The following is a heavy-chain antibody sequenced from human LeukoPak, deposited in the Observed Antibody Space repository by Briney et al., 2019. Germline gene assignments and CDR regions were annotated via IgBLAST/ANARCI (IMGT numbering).Heavy chain of an antibody. Sequence: PAGSLRLSCAASGFTFSSYGIHWVRQAPGRGLEWVAFIRYDGSNKYHADSVKGRFTISRDNSKNTVYLQMNSLRAEDTAVYFCAKEYGYDYNYFYSMDVWGTGTTVTISS. CDR3: AKEYGYDYNYFYSMDV. V-gene: IGHV3-30*02. CDR1: GFTFSSYG. CDR2: IRYDGSNK. J-gene: IGHJ6*03. D-gene: IGHD1-1*01.